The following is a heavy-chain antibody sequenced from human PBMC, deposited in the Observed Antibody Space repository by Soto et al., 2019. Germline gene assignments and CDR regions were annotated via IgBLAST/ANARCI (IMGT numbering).Heavy chain of an antibody. CDR3: ARYDYNGYYFDY. CDR1: GYTFSTYY. D-gene: IGHD4-4*01. V-gene: IGHV1-46*01. J-gene: IGHJ4*02. Sequence: ALVKVSCKASGYTFSTYYMHWVRQAPGQGYEWMGIINPSGGSTTYAQNFQGRVTMTRDTSTTTVYMELSSLKSEDTAVYYCARYDYNGYYFDYWGQGTLVTVSS. CDR2: INPSGGST.